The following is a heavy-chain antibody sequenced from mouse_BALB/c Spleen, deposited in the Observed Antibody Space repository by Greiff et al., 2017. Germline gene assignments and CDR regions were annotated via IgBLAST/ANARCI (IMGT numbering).Heavy chain of an antibody. CDR3: ARLNYGYRFAY. J-gene: IGHJ3*01. D-gene: IGHD1-2*01. V-gene: IGHV1-9*01. Sequence: VQLHQSGAELMKPGASVKISCKATGYTFSSYWIEWVKQRPGHGLEWIGEILPGSGSTNYNEKFKGKATFTADTSSNTAYMQLSSLTSEDSAVYYCARLNYGYRFAYWGQGTLVTVSA. CDR2: ILPGSGST. CDR1: GYTFSSYW.